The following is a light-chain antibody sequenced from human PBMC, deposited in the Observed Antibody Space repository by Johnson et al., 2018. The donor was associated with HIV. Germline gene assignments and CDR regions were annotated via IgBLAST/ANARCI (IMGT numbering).Light chain of an antibody. CDR2: DNN. V-gene: IGLV1-51*01. J-gene: IGLJ1*01. CDR1: SSNIGNNY. CDR3: GTWDSSLSAFYV. Sequence: QSVLTQPPSVSAAPGQKVTISCSGSSSNIGNNYVSWYQQLPGTAPKLLIYDNNKRPSGIPDRFSGSQSGTSATLGITGLQTGDEADYYCGTWDSSLSAFYVFGTGTNVTVL.